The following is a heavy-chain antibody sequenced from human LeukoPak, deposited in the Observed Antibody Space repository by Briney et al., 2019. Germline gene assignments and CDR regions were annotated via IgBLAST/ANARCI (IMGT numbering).Heavy chain of an antibody. CDR1: GFTVSSNY. D-gene: IGHD2-2*01. V-gene: IGHV3-66*01. Sequence: GGSLRLSCAASGFTVSSNYMSWVRQAPGKGLEWVSVIYSGGSTYYADSAKGRFTISRDNSKNTLYLQMNSLRAEDTAVYYCAREGTRYQLLGVSDYWGQRTLGTVSS. J-gene: IGHJ4*02. CDR2: IYSGGST. CDR3: AREGTRYQLLGVSDY.